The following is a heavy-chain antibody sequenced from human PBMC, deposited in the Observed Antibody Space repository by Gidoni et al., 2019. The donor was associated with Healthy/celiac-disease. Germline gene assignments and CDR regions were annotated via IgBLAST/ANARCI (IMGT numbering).Heavy chain of an antibody. Sequence: QVQLVQSGAEVQKPGSSVKVSCKASGGTFRSYAISWVRQAPGQGLEWMGGIIPICCTANYAQKFQGRVTITADESTSTAYMELSSLRSEDTAVYYCARTNIAARPFYFDYWGQGTLVTVSS. CDR1: GGTFRSYA. J-gene: IGHJ4*02. V-gene: IGHV1-69*01. CDR3: ARTNIAARPFYFDY. CDR2: IIPICCTA. D-gene: IGHD6-6*01.